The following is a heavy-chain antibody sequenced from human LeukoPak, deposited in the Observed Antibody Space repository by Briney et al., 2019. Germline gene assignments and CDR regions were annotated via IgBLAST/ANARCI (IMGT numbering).Heavy chain of an antibody. V-gene: IGHV4-39*07. J-gene: IGHJ3*02. CDR1: GGSISSSSYY. CDR3: ARVARITMIVVVIADDPFDI. CDR2: IYYSGST. Sequence: SETLSLTCSVSGGSISSSSYYWGWIRQPPGKGLEWIGSIYYSGSTYYNPSLKSRVTISVDTSKNQFSLKLSSVTAADTAVYYCARVARITMIVVVIADDPFDIWGQGTMVTVSS. D-gene: IGHD3-22*01.